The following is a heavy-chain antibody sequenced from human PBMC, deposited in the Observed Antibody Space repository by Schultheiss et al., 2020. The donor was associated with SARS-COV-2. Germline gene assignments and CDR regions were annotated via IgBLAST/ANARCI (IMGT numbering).Heavy chain of an antibody. CDR3: ARCGGDSPDAFDI. CDR2: IYYSGST. J-gene: IGHJ3*02. CDR1: GGSISSSSYY. V-gene: IGHV4-39*07. Sequence: SETLSLTCTVSGGSISSSSYYWGWIRQPPGKGLEWIGSIYYSGSTYYNPSLKSRVTISVDTSKNQFSLKLSSVTAADTAVYYCARCGGDSPDAFDIWGQGTMVTVSS. D-gene: IGHD2-21*02.